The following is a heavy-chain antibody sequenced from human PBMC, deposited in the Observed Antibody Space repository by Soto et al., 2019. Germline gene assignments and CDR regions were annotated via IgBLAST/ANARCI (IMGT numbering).Heavy chain of an antibody. CDR2: IYYSGST. Sequence: PSETLSLTCTVSCGSISSGDYYWSWIRQPPGKGLEWIGYIYYSGSTYYNPSPKSRVTISVDTSKNQFSLELSSVTAADTAVYYCARDGSITGTTGHDYWGQGTLVTVSS. D-gene: IGHD1-7*01. V-gene: IGHV4-30-4*01. CDR3: ARDGSITGTTGHDY. J-gene: IGHJ4*02. CDR1: CGSISSGDYY.